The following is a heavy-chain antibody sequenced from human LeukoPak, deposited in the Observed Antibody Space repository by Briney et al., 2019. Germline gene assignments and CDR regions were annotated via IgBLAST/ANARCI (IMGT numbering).Heavy chain of an antibody. V-gene: IGHV3-21*01. J-gene: IGHJ6*02. CDR2: ISSSSSYI. CDR3: ARAGDYYDSSGYYYYYGMDG. Sequence: PGGSLRLSCAASGFTFSSYSMNWLRQAPGKGLEWVSSISSSSSYIYYADSVKGRFTIARDNAKNSLYLQMNSLTAEDTAVYYCARAGDYYDSSGYYYYYGMDGWGQGTTVTVS. D-gene: IGHD3-22*01. CDR1: GFTFSSYS.